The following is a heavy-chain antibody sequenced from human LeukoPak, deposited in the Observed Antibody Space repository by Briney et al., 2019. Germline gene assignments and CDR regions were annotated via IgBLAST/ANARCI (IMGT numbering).Heavy chain of an antibody. CDR1: GGSISSGSYY. Sequence: SETLSLTCTVSGGSISSGSYYWSWIRQPAGKRLEWIGRIYTSGSTNYNPSLKSRVTISVDTSKNQFSLKLSSVTAADTAVYYCAREFGDSSSWYAFEYYYYYMDVWGKGTTVTVSS. CDR3: AREFGDSSSWYAFEYYYYYMDV. J-gene: IGHJ6*03. CDR2: IYTSGST. V-gene: IGHV4-61*02. D-gene: IGHD6-13*01.